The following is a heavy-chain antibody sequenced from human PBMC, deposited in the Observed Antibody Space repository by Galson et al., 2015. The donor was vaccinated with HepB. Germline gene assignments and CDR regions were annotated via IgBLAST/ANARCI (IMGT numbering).Heavy chain of an antibody. CDR2: IIPIFGTA. CDR1: GGTFSSYA. D-gene: IGHD6-25*01. V-gene: IGHV1-69*13. CDR3: ARDVLPPHPDNSDYGMDV. Sequence: SVKVSCKASGGTFSSYAISWVRQAPGQGLEWMGGIIPIFGTANYAQKFQGRVTITADESTSTAYMELSSLRSEDTAVYYCARDVLPPHPDNSDYGMDVWGQGTTVTVSS. J-gene: IGHJ6*02.